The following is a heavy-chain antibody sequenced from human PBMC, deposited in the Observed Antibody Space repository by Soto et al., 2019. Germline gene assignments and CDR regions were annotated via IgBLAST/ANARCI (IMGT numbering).Heavy chain of an antibody. V-gene: IGHV3-30-3*01. CDR3: ARELIYSSAFDY. J-gene: IGHJ4*02. CDR2: ISYDGSNK. D-gene: IGHD5-12*01. CDR1: GFTFSSYA. Sequence: QVQLVESGGGVVQPGRSLRLSCAASGFTFSSYAMHWVRQAPGKGLEWVAVISYDGSNKYYADSVKGRFTISRDNSKNTLYLQMNSLRAEGTAVYYCARELIYSSAFDYWGQGTLVTVSS.